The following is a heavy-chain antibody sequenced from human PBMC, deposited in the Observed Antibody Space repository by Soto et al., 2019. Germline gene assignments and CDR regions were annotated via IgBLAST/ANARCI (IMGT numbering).Heavy chain of an antibody. CDR3: ARKGRYYYYGMDV. J-gene: IGHJ6*02. CDR2: IYYSGST. V-gene: IGHV4-39*01. Sequence: SETLSLTCTVSGGSISSSSYYWGWIRQPPGKGLEWIGSIYYSGSTYYNPSLKSRVTISVDTSKNQFSLKLSSVTAADTAVYYCARKGRYYYYGMDVWGQGTTVTVSS. CDR1: GGSISSSSYY.